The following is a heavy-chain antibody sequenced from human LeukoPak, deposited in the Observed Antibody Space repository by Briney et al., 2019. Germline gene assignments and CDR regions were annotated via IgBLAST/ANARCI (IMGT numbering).Heavy chain of an antibody. J-gene: IGHJ4*02. Sequence: GRSLRLSCAAAGFSFSSYEMNCVRQAPGEGRGWVSYISSTVSAIFYAGSVKGRLSIPRDNAKKSLYLQMNSLRAEDTAFYYCSTKGGFADWGPGTLVTVSS. CDR3: STKGGFAD. D-gene: IGHD5-12*01. CDR1: GFSFSSYE. CDR2: ISSTVSAI. V-gene: IGHV3-48*03.